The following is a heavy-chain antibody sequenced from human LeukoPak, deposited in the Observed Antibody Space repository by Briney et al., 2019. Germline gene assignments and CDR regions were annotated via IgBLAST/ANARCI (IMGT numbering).Heavy chain of an antibody. J-gene: IGHJ4*02. CDR3: ARVGRGDHTWGSYSFDY. CDR2: ISYSGST. CDR1: GGSISNYY. V-gene: IGHV4-59*01. Sequence: PSETLSLTCTVSGGSISNYYWSWIRQPSAKGLEWIGYISYSGSTNYNPSLKSRVTISVDTSRNQFSLKLTSVTAADTAVYYCARVGRGDHTWGSYSFDYWGQGTLVTVFS. D-gene: IGHD3-16*01.